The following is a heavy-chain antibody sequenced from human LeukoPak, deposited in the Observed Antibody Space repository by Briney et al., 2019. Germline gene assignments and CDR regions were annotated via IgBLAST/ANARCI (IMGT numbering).Heavy chain of an antibody. Sequence: ASVKVSCKASGGTFSSYAISWVRQATGQGLEWMGWMNPNSGNTGYAQKFQGRVTITRNTSISTAYMELSSLRSEDTAVYYCARGLRVLWPKTFDYWGQGTLVTVSS. D-gene: IGHD2-2*01. J-gene: IGHJ4*02. CDR2: MNPNSGNT. CDR1: GGTFSSYA. V-gene: IGHV1-8*03. CDR3: ARGLRVLWPKTFDY.